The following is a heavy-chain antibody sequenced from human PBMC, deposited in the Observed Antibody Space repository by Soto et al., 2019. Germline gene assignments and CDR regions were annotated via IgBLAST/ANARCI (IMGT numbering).Heavy chain of an antibody. Sequence: ASVKVSCKASGYTFTSYGISWVRQAPGQGLEWMGWISAYNGNTNYAQKLQGRVTMTTDTSTSTAYMELRSLGSDDTAVYYCARVGWVFGVVIHPLNWFDPWGQGTLVTVSS. CDR1: GYTFTSYG. CDR3: ARVGWVFGVVIHPLNWFDP. CDR2: ISAYNGNT. J-gene: IGHJ5*02. V-gene: IGHV1-18*01. D-gene: IGHD3-3*01.